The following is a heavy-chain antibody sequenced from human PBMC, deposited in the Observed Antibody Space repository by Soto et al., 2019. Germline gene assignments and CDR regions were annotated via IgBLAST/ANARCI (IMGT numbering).Heavy chain of an antibody. V-gene: IGHV1-18*01. CDR3: ARDWVPRKTYYYGSGSSGDAFDI. CDR1: GCTFTSYG. Sequence: ASVKVSCEASGCTFTSYGISWVQQAPEKGQEWMGGISAYNGNTNYAQKLQGRVTMTTDTSTSTAYMELRSLRSDDTAVYYCARDWVPRKTYYYGSGSSGDAFDIWGQGTTVPVSS. D-gene: IGHD3-10*01. CDR2: ISAYNGNT. J-gene: IGHJ3*02.